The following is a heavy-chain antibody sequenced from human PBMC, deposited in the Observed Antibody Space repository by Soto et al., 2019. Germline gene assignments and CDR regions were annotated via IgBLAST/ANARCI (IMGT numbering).Heavy chain of an antibody. Sequence: EVQLVESGGGLVKPGGSLRLSCAASGFAFSNAWMSWVRQAPGKGLEWVGRIISKTDGGTTDYAAPVKGRFTISRDDSKTTLYRQMSILKTEDTAVYYCAAGTGRTDFDYWGQGSLVTVSS. J-gene: IGHJ4*02. CDR1: GFAFSNAW. D-gene: IGHD2-2*01. CDR3: AAGTGRTDFDY. V-gene: IGHV3-15*01. CDR2: IISKTDGGTT.